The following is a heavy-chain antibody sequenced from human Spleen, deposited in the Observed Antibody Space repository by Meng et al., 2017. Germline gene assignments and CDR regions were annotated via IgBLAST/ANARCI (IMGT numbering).Heavy chain of an antibody. V-gene: IGHV3-33*01. CDR2: ITSDGSNK. CDR1: GFTFYSYG. J-gene: IGHJ4*02. Sequence: GESLKISCTTSGFTFYSYGMHWVRQAPGKGLQWVAIITSDGSNKYYADAVKGRFTISRDNSKNTLYLQINSLRAEDTAVYYCARSSGQLLWFGELLLSPWYFDYWGQGTLVTVSS. D-gene: IGHD3-10*01. CDR3: ARSSGQLLWFGELLLSPWYFDY.